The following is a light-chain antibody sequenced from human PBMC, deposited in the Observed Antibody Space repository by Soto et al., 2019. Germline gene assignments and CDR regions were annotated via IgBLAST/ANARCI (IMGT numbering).Light chain of an antibody. CDR3: NSYTSSITLV. J-gene: IGLJ2*01. CDR1: SSDVGGYNY. CDR2: EVS. V-gene: IGLV2-8*01. Sequence: QSALTQPPSASGSPGQSVTISCTGTSSDVGGYNYVSWYQQHPGKAPKLMIYEVSKRPSGVPDRFSGSKSGNTASLTVSGLQAEDEADYYCNSYTSSITLVFGGGTKVTVL.